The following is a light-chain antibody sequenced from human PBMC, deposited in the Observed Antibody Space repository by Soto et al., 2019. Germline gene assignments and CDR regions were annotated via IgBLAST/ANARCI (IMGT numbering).Light chain of an antibody. Sequence: IRMTQSPSSLSASTGDRVTITCRASQTITTWMAWYQQKPGKAPKLLVYDASTLQSGVATRFSGSGSGTEFTLIISGLQPEDSATYYCQQYTNTNNPWMFGQGTKVDIK. CDR1: QTITTW. CDR2: DAS. CDR3: QQYTNTNNPWM. V-gene: IGKV1-5*01. J-gene: IGKJ1*01.